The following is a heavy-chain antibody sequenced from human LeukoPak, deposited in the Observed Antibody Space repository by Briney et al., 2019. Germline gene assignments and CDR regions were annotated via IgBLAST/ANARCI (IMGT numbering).Heavy chain of an antibody. Sequence: QPGRSLRLSCTASGFTFGDYAMSWVRQAPGKGLEWVGFIRSKAYGGTAEYAASVKGRFTISRDDSKSIAYLQMNSLKTEDTAVYYCTKSGIAIVGTTAAYYFDYWGQGTLVTVSS. D-gene: IGHD1-26*01. CDR3: TKSGIAIVGTTAAYYFDY. CDR2: IRSKAYGGTA. J-gene: IGHJ4*02. CDR1: GFTFGDYA. V-gene: IGHV3-49*04.